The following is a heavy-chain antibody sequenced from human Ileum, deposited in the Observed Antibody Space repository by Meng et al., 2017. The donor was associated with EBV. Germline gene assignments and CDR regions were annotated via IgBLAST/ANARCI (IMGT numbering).Heavy chain of an antibody. Sequence: QVELQESGPGLVNPSETLSLTCSVSNGSVSSYGYYWTWIRQPPGKGLERIGYMSYTGSTNYKSTLKSRVTISVDKSKNQFSLKLSSVTAADTAVYYCARERGGGDRGIQWGQGTLVTVSS. CDR1: NGSVSSYGYY. D-gene: IGHD2-21*02. J-gene: IGHJ4*02. CDR3: ARERGGGDRGIQ. CDR2: MSYTGST. V-gene: IGHV4-61*08.